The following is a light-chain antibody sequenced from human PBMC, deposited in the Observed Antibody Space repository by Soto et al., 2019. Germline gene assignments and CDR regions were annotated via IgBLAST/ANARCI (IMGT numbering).Light chain of an antibody. CDR1: QSVSSSY. V-gene: IGKV3-20*01. CDR2: GAS. CDR3: QQFGGSPLYT. J-gene: IGKJ2*01. Sequence: EIVLTQSPGTLSLSPGERVTLSCRASQSVSSSYLAWYQQKPGQAPRLLIYGASSRATGIPDRFSGSGSGTAFTITISRLEPEDFAVYYCQQFGGSPLYTFGQGTKLEIK.